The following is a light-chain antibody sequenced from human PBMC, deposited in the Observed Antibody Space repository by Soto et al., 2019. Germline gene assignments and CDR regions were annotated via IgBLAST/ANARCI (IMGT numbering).Light chain of an antibody. CDR1: QSVSSY. Sequence: EIVLTQSPATLSLSPGERATLSCRASQSVSSYLAWYQQKPGQAPRLLFYDASNRAAGIPGRFSGSGSGTDFTLTISSLEPEDFAVYYCQQRSNWTFGGGTKVEIK. J-gene: IGKJ4*01. CDR3: QQRSNWT. CDR2: DAS. V-gene: IGKV3-11*01.